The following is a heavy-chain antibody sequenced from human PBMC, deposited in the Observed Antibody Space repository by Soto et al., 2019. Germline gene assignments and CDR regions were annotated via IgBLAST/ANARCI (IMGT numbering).Heavy chain of an antibody. CDR3: ARDVVNYYGSGSCHRHFGY. J-gene: IGHJ4*02. CDR1: GGSISSYY. Sequence: SETLCLTCTVSGGSISSYYWSWIRQPPGKGLEWIGYIYYSGSTNYNPSLKGRVTISVDTSKNQFSLKLSSVTAADTAVYYCARDVVNYYGSGSCHRHFGYWGQGTLVTVSS. D-gene: IGHD3-10*01. V-gene: IGHV4-59*01. CDR2: IYYSGST.